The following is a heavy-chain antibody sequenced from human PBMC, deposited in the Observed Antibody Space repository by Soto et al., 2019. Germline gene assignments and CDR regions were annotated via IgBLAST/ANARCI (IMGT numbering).Heavy chain of an antibody. CDR3: ARGRRWIQLWAQGGYFDY. CDR2: INHSGST. Sequence: LVTLSLTCAVYGGSFSGYYWSWIRQPPGKGLEWIGEINHSGSTNYNPSLKSRVTISVDTSKNQFSLKLSSVTAADTAVYYCARGRRWIQLWAQGGYFDYWGQGTLVTVSS. V-gene: IGHV4-34*01. CDR1: GGSFSGYY. J-gene: IGHJ4*02. D-gene: IGHD5-18*01.